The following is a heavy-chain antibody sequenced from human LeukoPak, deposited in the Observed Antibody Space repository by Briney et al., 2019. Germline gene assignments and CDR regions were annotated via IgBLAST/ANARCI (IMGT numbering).Heavy chain of an antibody. V-gene: IGHV4-38-2*02. Sequence: SETLSLTCTVSGYSISSGYYWGWIRQPPGKGLEWIGSIYHSGSTYYNPSLKSRVTISVDTSKNQFSLKLSSVTAADTAVYYCAREGSGYPYFDYWGQGTLVTVSS. CDR3: AREGSGYPYFDY. CDR1: GYSISSGYY. J-gene: IGHJ4*02. D-gene: IGHD3-22*01. CDR2: IYHSGST.